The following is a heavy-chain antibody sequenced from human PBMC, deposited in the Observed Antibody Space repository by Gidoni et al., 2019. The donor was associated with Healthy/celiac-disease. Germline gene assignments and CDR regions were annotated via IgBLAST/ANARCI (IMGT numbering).Heavy chain of an antibody. D-gene: IGHD3-3*01. CDR1: GGSISSGGYY. Sequence: QVQLQESGPGLVKPSQTLSLTCTVSGGSISSGGYYWSWIRQHPGKGLEWIGYIYYSGSTYYNPSLKSRVTISVDTSKNQFSLKLSSVTAADTAVYYCAREVRSYDFWSGYYRGAYYFDYWGQGTLVTVSS. V-gene: IGHV4-31*03. J-gene: IGHJ4*02. CDR3: AREVRSYDFWSGYYRGAYYFDY. CDR2: IYYSGST.